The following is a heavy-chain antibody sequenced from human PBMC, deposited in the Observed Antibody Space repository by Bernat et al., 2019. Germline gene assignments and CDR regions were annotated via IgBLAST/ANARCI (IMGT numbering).Heavy chain of an antibody. Sequence: EVQLVQSGAEVKKPGESLKISCKGSGYSFTSYWIGWVRQMPGKGLEWMGIIYPGDSDTRYSPSFQGQVTISADKSINTAYLQWSSLKASDTAMYYCARLGSSSSQPHTGFDYYYGMDVWGQGTTVTVSS. CDR2: IYPGDSDT. J-gene: IGHJ6*02. D-gene: IGHD6-6*01. CDR1: GYSFTSYW. CDR3: ARLGSSSSQPHTGFDYYYGMDV. V-gene: IGHV5-51*03.